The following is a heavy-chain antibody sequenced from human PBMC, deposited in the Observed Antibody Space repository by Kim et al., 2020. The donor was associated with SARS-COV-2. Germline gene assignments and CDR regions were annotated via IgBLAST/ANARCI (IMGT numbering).Heavy chain of an antibody. D-gene: IGHD3-16*01. J-gene: IGHJ6*02. CDR2: ISYDGSNK. CDR1: GFTFSSYA. V-gene: IGHV3-30*04. Sequence: GGSLRLSCAASGFTFSSYAMHWVRQAPGKGLEWVAVISYDGSNKYYADSVKGRFTISRDNSKNTLYMQMNSMRAEDTAVYYCATFGYYYYGMDVWGQGTTVTVSS. CDR3: ATFGYYYYGMDV.